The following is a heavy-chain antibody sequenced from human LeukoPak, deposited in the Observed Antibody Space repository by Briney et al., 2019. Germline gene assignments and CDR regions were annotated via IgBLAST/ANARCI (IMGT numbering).Heavy chain of an antibody. J-gene: IGHJ4*02. D-gene: IGHD2-21*01. CDR1: GFTFSSYW. CDR2: INSDGSST. Sequence: GGSLRLSCAASGFTFSSYWMHWVRQAPGKGLVWVSRINSDGSSTSYADSVKGRFTISRDNAKNSLYLQMNSLRAEDTALYYCAKDRRPLWWYDGGLDYWGQGTLVTVSS. CDR3: AKDRRPLWWYDGGLDY. V-gene: IGHV3-74*01.